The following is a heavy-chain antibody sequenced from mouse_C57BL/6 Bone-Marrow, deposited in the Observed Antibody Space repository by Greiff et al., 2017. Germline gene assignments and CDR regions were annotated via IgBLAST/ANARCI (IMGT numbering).Heavy chain of an antibody. CDR1: GYTFTSYW. CDR3: ARSITTVAAYYFDY. D-gene: IGHD1-1*01. V-gene: IGHV1-64*01. J-gene: IGHJ2*01. CDR2: IHPNSGST. Sequence: VQLQQPGAELVKPGASVKLSCKASGYTFTSYWMHWVKQRPGQGLEWIGMIHPNSGSTNYNEKFKSKATLTVDKSSSTAYMQLSSLTSEDSAVYYCARSITTVAAYYFDYWGQGTTLTVSS.